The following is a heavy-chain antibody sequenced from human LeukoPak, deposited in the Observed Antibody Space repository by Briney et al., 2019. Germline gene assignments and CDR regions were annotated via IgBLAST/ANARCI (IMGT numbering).Heavy chain of an antibody. V-gene: IGHV3-7*01. CDR2: IKQDGCEK. D-gene: IGHD1-26*01. CDR1: GFTFSSYW. Sequence: GGSLRLSCAASGFTFSSYWMSWVRQAPGKGLEWVANIKQDGCEKYYVDSVKGRFTISRDNAKNSLYLQMNSLRAEDTAVYYCARAYQLQWELFGSEDTGGPFDYWGQGTLVTVSS. J-gene: IGHJ4*02. CDR3: ARAYQLQWELFGSEDTGGPFDY.